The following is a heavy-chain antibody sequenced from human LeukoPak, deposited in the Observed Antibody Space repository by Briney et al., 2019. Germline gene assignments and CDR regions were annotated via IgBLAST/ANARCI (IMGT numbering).Heavy chain of an antibody. Sequence: PSETLSLTCAVYGGSFSTYYWSWIRQSPGKGLEWIAEINHRGDTNYNPSVKSRVTISVDTSKDQFSLKVRSLTAADTAVYYCARGPTISETGYFDFWGQGTLVTVSS. V-gene: IGHV4-34*01. CDR1: GGSFSTYY. CDR2: INHRGDT. D-gene: IGHD1-1*01. J-gene: IGHJ4*03. CDR3: ARGPTISETGYFDF.